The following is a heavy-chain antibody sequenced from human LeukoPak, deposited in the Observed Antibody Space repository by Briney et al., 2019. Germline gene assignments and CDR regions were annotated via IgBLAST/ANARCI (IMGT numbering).Heavy chain of an antibody. J-gene: IGHJ4*02. CDR2: IYYSGST. V-gene: IGHV4-59*01. CDR1: GGSISSYY. Sequence: PSETLSLTCTVSGGSISSYYWSWIRQPPGKGLEWIGYIYYSGSTNYNPSLKSRVTISVDTSKNQFSLKLSSVTAADTAVYYCARAVGGAAADYWGQGTLVTVSS. CDR3: ARAVGGAAADY. D-gene: IGHD6-13*01.